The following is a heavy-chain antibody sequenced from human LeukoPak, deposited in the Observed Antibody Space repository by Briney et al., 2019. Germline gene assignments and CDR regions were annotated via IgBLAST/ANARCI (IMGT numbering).Heavy chain of an antibody. CDR1: GGSISSDY. J-gene: IGHJ6*02. V-gene: IGHV4-59*01. CDR2: MYYTGST. CDR3: ARVSVVYGMDV. Sequence: SETLSLTCSVSGGSISSDYWSWIRQPPGQGLEWIGYMYYTGSTNYNPSFKSRVTISLATSKTQFSLKLSSVTPADTAVYYCARVSVVYGMDVWGQGTTVTVSS.